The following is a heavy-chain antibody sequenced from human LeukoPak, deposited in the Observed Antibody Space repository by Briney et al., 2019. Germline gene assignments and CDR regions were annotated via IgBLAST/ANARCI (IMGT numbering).Heavy chain of an antibody. D-gene: IGHD6-19*01. CDR1: GGSISSYY. J-gene: IGHJ4*02. Sequence: SETLSLTCTVSGGSISSYYWSWIRQPPGKGLEWIGYIYYSGGTNYNPSLKSRVTISVDTSKNQFSLKLSSVTAADTAVYYCARSFAKGVAGRGDFDYWGQGTLATVSS. CDR2: IYYSGGT. V-gene: IGHV4-59*08. CDR3: ARSFAKGVAGRGDFDY.